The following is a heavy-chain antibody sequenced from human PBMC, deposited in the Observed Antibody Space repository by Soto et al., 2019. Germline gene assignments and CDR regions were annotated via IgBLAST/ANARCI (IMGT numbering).Heavy chain of an antibody. CDR2: IYYTGRT. D-gene: IGHD4-17*01. Sequence: SETLSLTCAVSGSSIRSSNWWGWIRQPPGKGLEWIGYIYYTGRTYYNPSLTSRVTMSVDTSKSQFSLRLSSVTAVDTAVYHCASPSDYGYSYGLDVWGQGTTVTV. V-gene: IGHV4-28*01. CDR3: ASPSDYGYSYGLDV. J-gene: IGHJ6*02. CDR1: GSSIRSSNW.